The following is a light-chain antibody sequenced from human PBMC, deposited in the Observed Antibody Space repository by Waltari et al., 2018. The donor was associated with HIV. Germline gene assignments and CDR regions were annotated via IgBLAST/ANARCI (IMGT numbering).Light chain of an antibody. V-gene: IGLV1-47*01. CDR1: SSNIGSNY. Sequence: QSVLTQPPSASGTPGQRVTISCSGSSSNIGSNYVYWYQKLPGTAPKLLIYMNNQRPSGVPDRFSGSKSGTSASLAISGLRSEDEADYYCAAWDASLSAWVFGGGTKLTVL. CDR2: MNN. J-gene: IGLJ3*02. CDR3: AAWDASLSAWV.